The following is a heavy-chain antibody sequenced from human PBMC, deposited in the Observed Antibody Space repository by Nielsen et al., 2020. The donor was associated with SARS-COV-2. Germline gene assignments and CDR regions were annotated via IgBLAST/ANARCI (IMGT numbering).Heavy chain of an antibody. CDR3: ARALSGSYYAPFDY. D-gene: IGHD1-26*01. CDR1: GFTFSSYA. J-gene: IGHJ4*02. V-gene: IGHV3-30*04. Sequence: GGSLRLSCAASGFTFSSYAMHWVRQAPGKGLEWVAVISYDGSNKYYADSVKGRFTISRDNSKNTLYLQMNSLRAEDTAVYYCARALSGSYYAPFDYWGQGTLVTVSP. CDR2: ISYDGSNK.